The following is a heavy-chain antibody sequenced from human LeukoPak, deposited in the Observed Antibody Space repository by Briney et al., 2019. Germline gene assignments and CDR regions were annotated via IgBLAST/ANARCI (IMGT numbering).Heavy chain of an antibody. CDR1: GGSISSGGYY. V-gene: IGHV4-31*03. Sequence: PSQTLSLTCTVSGGSISSGGYYWSWIRQHPGKGPEWIGYIYYSGSTYYNPSLKSRVTISVDTSKNQFSLKLSSVTAADTAVYYCARVNERVDYYGMDVWGQGTTVTVSS. CDR3: ARVNERVDYYGMDV. D-gene: IGHD1-1*01. CDR2: IYYSGST. J-gene: IGHJ6*02.